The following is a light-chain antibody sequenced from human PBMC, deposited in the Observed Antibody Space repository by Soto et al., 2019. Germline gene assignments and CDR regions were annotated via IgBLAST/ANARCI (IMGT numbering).Light chain of an antibody. CDR3: TQDLQTPPT. Sequence: DIVMTQSPVFLSVTPGEPASISCRSSQSLLYSNGYNYLDWYLQKPGQSPQLLIYLGSNRASGVPDRFSGSGSGTDFTLKISRVQAEDVGVYYCTQDLQTPPTFGQGTKVDIK. J-gene: IGKJ1*01. CDR1: QSLLYSNGYNY. CDR2: LGS. V-gene: IGKV2-28*01.